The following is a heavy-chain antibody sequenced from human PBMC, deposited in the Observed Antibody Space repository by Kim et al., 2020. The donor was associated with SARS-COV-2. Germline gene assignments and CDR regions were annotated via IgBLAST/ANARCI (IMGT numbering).Heavy chain of an antibody. CDR3: ARDGSGSYYHAFDI. CDR2: IYYSGST. D-gene: IGHD3-10*01. Sequence: SETLSLTCTVSGGSISSGGYYWSWIRQHPGKGLEWIGYIYYSGSTYYNPSLKSRVTISVDTSKNQFSLKLSSVTAADTAVYYCARDGSGSYYHAFDIWGQGTMVTVSS. CDR1: GGSISSGGYY. J-gene: IGHJ3*02. V-gene: IGHV4-31*03.